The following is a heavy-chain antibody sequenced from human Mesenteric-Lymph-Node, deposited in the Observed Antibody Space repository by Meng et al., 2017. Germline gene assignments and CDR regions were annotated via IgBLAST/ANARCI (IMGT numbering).Heavy chain of an antibody. Sequence: EVQLVESGGGLVKPGGSLRLSCAASGFSIRSYWMHWVRQAPGKGLVWVSRINSDGTITTYADSVKGRFVISRDNAKNTLYLQMNTLRAEDTAVYYCAAAMGSFWGQGALVTVSS. V-gene: IGHV3-74*02. CDR2: INSDGTIT. CDR3: AAAMGSF. D-gene: IGHD5-18*01. J-gene: IGHJ4*02. CDR1: GFSIRSYW.